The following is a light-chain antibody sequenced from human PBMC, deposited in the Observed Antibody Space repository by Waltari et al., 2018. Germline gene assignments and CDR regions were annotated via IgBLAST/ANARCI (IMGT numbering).Light chain of an antibody. V-gene: IGKV1-33*01. CDR3: QQHDNLAIT. CDR2: DAS. J-gene: IGKJ5*01. Sequence: DIQMTHSPSSLSASVGDRVTNTCQASQDISNYLNWSQQKPGRATKPLIYDASNLEKGVPSRFSGSGSGTDFTFTISSLQPEDIATYYCQQHDNLAITFGQGTRLEIK. CDR1: QDISNY.